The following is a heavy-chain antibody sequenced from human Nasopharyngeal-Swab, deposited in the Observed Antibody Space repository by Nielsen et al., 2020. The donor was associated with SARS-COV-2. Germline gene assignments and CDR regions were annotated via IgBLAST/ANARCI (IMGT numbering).Heavy chain of an antibody. Sequence: GGSLRLSCAASGFTFSSYGMHWVRQAPGKGLEWVAVISYDGSNKYYADSVKGRFTISRDNSKNTLYPQMNSLRAEDTAVYYCASPRGSDNNYYYGMDVWGQGTTVTVSS. CDR3: ASPRGSDNNYYYGMDV. CDR2: ISYDGSNK. D-gene: IGHD3-10*01. V-gene: IGHV3-30*03. CDR1: GFTFSSYG. J-gene: IGHJ6*02.